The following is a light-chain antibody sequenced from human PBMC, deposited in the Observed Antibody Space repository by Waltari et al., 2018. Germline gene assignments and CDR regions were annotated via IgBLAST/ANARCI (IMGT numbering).Light chain of an antibody. Sequence: EIVLTQSPGTLSLSPGERATLSCRASQSVSSNYLAWYQQRPGQAPRLLIHGSSSRATGIPDRFSGSGSATDFTLTISRLEPEDFAVYYCQQYGRSWNTFGQGTKLEIK. CDR1: QSVSSNY. V-gene: IGKV3-20*01. CDR3: QQYGRSWNT. CDR2: GSS. J-gene: IGKJ2*01.